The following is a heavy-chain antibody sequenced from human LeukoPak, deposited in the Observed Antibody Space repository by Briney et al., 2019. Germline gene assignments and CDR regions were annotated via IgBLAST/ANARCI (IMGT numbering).Heavy chain of an antibody. Sequence: GGSLRLSCAASGFTLSSYSMNWVRQAPGKGPEWVSYISSSIITIYYADSVKGRFTISRDNAKNSLYLQMNSLRAEDTAVYYCARVDLITMVRGGEGVYYYYMDVWGKGTTVTVSS. CDR2: ISSSIITI. D-gene: IGHD3-10*01. J-gene: IGHJ6*03. CDR3: ARVDLITMVRGGEGVYYYYMDV. CDR1: GFTLSSYS. V-gene: IGHV3-48*01.